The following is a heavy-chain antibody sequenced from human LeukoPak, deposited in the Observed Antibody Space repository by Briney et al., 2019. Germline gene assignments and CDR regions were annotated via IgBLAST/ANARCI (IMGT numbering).Heavy chain of an antibody. CDR3: ARDALYCSSTSCLAYVRYNWFDP. CDR2: IIPVLGTA. CDR1: GGTFSNYA. J-gene: IGHJ5*02. V-gene: IGHV1-69*10. D-gene: IGHD2-2*01. Sequence: WASVKVSCKASGGTFSNYAISWVRQAPGQGLEWMGGIIPVLGTANYAQKFQGRVTITADKSTSTAYMELSSLRSEDTAVYYCARDALYCSSTSCLAYVRYNWFDPWGQGTLVTVSS.